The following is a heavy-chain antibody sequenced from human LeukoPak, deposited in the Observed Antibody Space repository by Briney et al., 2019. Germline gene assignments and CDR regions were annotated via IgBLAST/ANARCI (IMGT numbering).Heavy chain of an antibody. D-gene: IGHD3-22*01. CDR3: AKDVGYYPGDTFDI. J-gene: IGHJ3*02. V-gene: IGHV3-21*04. CDR2: ISSSSSYI. CDR1: GFTFSTYS. Sequence: PGGSLRLSCAASGFTFSTYSMNWVRQAPGEGLEWVSSISSSSSYIYYADSVKGRFTISRDNSKNTLYLQTNSLRAEDTAVYYCAKDVGYYPGDTFDIWGQGTMVTVSS.